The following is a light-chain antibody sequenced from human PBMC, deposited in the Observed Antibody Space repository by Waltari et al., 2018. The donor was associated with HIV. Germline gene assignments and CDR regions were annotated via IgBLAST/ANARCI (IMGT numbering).Light chain of an antibody. V-gene: IGKV1-6*01. CDR2: GAS. CDR1: QAIGND. CDR3: LQDYNYPWT. Sequence: AIQMTQSPPSLSASVGDRVTITCRASQAIGNDLDWYQQKPGKAPKLLIYGASTLQSGVPSRFSGSGSGTDFTLTISRLQPEDFATYFCLQDYNYPWTFGQWTKVEIK. J-gene: IGKJ1*01.